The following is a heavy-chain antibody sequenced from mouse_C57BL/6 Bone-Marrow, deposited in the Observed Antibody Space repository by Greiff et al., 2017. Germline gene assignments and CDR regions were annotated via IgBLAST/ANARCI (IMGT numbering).Heavy chain of an antibody. CDR3: ASKGTADY. CDR1: GYTFTSYD. CDR2: IYPRNGST. V-gene: IGHV1-85*01. J-gene: IGHJ2*01. Sequence: QVQLQQSGPELVKPGASVKLSCKASGYTFTSYDINWVKQRPGQGLEWIGWIYPRNGSTKYNEKFKGKATLTVDTSSSTAYMELHSLTAEDAAVYFCASKGTADYWGQGTTLTVSS. D-gene: IGHD1-2*01.